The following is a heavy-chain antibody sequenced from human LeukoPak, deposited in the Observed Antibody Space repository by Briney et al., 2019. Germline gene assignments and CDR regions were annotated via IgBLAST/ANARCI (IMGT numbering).Heavy chain of an antibody. Sequence: ASVKVSCKASGYTFTSYARHWVRQAPGQRLEWMGWINAGNGNTKYSQKFQGRVTITRDTSASTAYMELSSLRSEDTAVYYCARQTYYDILTGDNELDYWGQGTLVTVSS. J-gene: IGHJ4*02. CDR2: INAGNGNT. CDR3: ARQTYYDILTGDNELDY. D-gene: IGHD3-9*01. CDR1: GYTFTSYA. V-gene: IGHV1-3*01.